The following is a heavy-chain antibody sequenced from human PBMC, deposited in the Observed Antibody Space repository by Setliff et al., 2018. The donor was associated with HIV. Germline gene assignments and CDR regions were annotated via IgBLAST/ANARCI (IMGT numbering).Heavy chain of an antibody. J-gene: IGHJ6*03. Sequence: SETLSLTCAVYGGSFSSYSWTWIRQPPGKGLEWIGEINRSGSTNYNPSLKSRLTIIVDMSKNQFSLKLNSVTAADTAVYYCGSIMVGGAMSYSYYYMDVWGKGTTVTVSS. CDR3: GSIMVGGAMSYSYYYMDV. CDR1: GGSFSSYS. D-gene: IGHD3-16*01. V-gene: IGHV4-34*01. CDR2: INRSGST.